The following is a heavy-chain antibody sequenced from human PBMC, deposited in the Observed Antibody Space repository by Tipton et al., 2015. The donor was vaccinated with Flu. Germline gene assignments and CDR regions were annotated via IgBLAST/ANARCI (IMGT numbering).Heavy chain of an antibody. CDR2: ISTNGGGT. Sequence: QLVQSGGDLVQPGGSLRLSCAASGFTFSSYDMHWVRQAPGKGLEYVSSISTNGGGTYYADSVKGRFIISRDNSKNTLYLQMGSLRAEDMAVYYCARGSGSGTEMIFDFWGQGTLVTVSS. V-gene: IGHV3-64*07. CDR1: GFTFSSYD. D-gene: IGHD3-10*01. CDR3: ARGSGSGTEMIFDF. J-gene: IGHJ4*02.